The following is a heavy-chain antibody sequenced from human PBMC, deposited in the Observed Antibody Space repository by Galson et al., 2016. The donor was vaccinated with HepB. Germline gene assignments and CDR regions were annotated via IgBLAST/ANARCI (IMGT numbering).Heavy chain of an antibody. J-gene: IGHJ6*02. V-gene: IGHV3-33*01. D-gene: IGHD6-6*01. CDR2: IWYDGSNE. CDR3: ARDRGEYSRPWAGGMDV. Sequence: SLRLSCAASGFTFSSNGMHWVRQAPGKGLEWVAVIWYDGSNEYYADSVKGRFTISRDNSKNTLYLQMNSLRAEDTAVYYCARDRGEYSRPWAGGMDVWGQGTTVTVSS. CDR1: GFTFSSNG.